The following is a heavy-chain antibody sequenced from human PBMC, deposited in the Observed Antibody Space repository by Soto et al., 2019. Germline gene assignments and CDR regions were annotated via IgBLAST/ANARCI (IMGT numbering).Heavy chain of an antibody. Sequence: EVQVLDSGGGLVQPGGSLRLSCAASGFTFSSYAMSWVRQAPGKGLEWVSSITGSGGNTHYADSVKGRFTISRDNSKNTIYLQMSSLRAADTAVYYCVELRGVSGWSFDYWGQGTVVTVSS. J-gene: IGHJ4*02. CDR2: ITGSGGNT. CDR1: GFTFSSYA. V-gene: IGHV3-23*01. D-gene: IGHD6-19*01. CDR3: VELRGVSGWSFDY.